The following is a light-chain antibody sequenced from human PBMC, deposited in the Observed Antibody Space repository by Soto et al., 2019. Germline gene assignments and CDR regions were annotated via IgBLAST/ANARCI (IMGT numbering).Light chain of an antibody. V-gene: IGKV3-20*01. Sequence: EIVLTQSPGTLSLSPGQRATLSCRASQRLSASDIAWYQQKPGQAPKFLIYGVSSRATGIPDRFSGSGSGTDFTLTISRLEPEDFAVYYCQQYGSSLLTFGGGTKVDIK. CDR2: GVS. J-gene: IGKJ4*01. CDR3: QQYGSSLLT. CDR1: QRLSASD.